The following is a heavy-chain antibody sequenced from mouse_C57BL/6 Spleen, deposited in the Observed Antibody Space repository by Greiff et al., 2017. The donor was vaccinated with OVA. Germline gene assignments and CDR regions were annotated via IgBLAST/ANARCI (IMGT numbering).Heavy chain of an antibody. CDR2: IRNKANGYTT. CDR3: ARYPLDSSGYLDY. D-gene: IGHD3-2*02. CDR1: GFTFTDYY. J-gene: IGHJ2*01. Sequence: EVKLMESGGGLVQPGGSLSLSCAASGFTFTDYYMSWVRQPPGKALEWLGFIRNKANGYTTEYSASVKGRFTISRDNSQSILYLQMNALRAEDSATYYCARYPLDSSGYLDYWGQGTTLTVSS. V-gene: IGHV7-3*01.